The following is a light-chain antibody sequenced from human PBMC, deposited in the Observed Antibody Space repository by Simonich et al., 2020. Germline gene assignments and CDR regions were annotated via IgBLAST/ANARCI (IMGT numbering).Light chain of an antibody. CDR1: HRDVGGYNL. V-gene: IGLV2-23*01. J-gene: IGLJ2*01. CDR3: CSYAGSSTVV. Sequence: QSALTQPASVSGSPGQSITISCTGTHRDVGGYNLFSWYQQHPGKAPNLMIYEGSKRPSGVSNRFSGSKSGNTASLTISGLQAEDEADYYCCSYAGSSTVVFGGGTKLTVL. CDR2: EGS.